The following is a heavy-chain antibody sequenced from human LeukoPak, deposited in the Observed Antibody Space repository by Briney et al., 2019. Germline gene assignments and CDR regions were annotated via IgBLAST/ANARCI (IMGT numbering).Heavy chain of an antibody. CDR3: AKDLRGATVTTKGDY. CDR2: ISASGGNT. J-gene: IGHJ4*02. CDR1: GFTFSSYA. Sequence: GGSLRLSCAASGFTFSSYAMSWVRQAPGKGLEWVSAISASGGNTYYADSVKGRFTISRDSSKNTLCLQMNSLRAEDTAIYYCAKDLRGATVTTKGDYWGQGTLVTVSS. D-gene: IGHD4-17*01. V-gene: IGHV3-23*01.